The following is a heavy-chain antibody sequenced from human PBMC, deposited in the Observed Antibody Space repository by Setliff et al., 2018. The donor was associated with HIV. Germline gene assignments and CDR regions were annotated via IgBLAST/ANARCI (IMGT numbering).Heavy chain of an antibody. Sequence: SAKVSCKASGDTFNSHAISWVRQAPGQGLEWMGGIIPIFGTPNYAQKFQGRVTITADESTSTAYMELSSLRSEDTAVYYCATLDDYGDFPPGYWGQGTLVTVSS. J-gene: IGHJ4*02. D-gene: IGHD4-17*01. CDR3: ATLDDYGDFPPGY. CDR2: IIPIFGTP. V-gene: IGHV1-69*13. CDR1: GDTFNSHA.